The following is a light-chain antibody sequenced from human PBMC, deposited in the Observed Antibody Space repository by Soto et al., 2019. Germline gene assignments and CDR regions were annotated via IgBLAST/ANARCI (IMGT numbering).Light chain of an antibody. CDR3: QQYNDNWT. Sequence: KTQAAAALSESVGDRVTITCRASQSISSWLAWYQQKPGTAPKLLIYKASTLQSGVPSRFSGSGSGTEFTLTISSLQPDDSATYYCQQYNDNWTFGQGTKVDIK. CDR2: KAS. J-gene: IGKJ1*01. V-gene: IGKV1-5*03. CDR1: QSISSW.